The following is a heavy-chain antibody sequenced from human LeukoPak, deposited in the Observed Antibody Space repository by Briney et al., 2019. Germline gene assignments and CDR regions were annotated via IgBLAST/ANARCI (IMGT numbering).Heavy chain of an antibody. CDR3: AGGLHVSLYAFDI. CDR1: GGSISSFY. J-gene: IGHJ3*02. V-gene: IGHV4-59*01. Sequence: SETLSLTCTVSGGSISSFYWNWVRQPPGKGLEWIGFISYSGSSNYNPSLKSRVTISVDTSKNQFSLKLSSVTAADTAVYYCAGGLHVSLYAFDIWGQGTMVTVSS. CDR2: ISYSGSS.